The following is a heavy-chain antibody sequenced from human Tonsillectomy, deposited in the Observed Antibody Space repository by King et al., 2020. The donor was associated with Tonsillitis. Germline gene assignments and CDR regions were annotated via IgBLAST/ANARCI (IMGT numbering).Heavy chain of an antibody. CDR3: ARAPVDTAPSY. Sequence: VQLVESGGGWFQPGGSLRLSCAASGFTVSSSYMSWVRQAPGRGLGWVSVIFGGGTTYYVTPLKGSFTISRDNSKNTLYLQMNSLRAEDTAVYYCARAPVDTAPSYWGQGTLVTVSS. CDR1: GFTVSSSY. J-gene: IGHJ4*02. CDR2: IFGGGTT. V-gene: IGHV3-66*01. D-gene: IGHD5-18*01.